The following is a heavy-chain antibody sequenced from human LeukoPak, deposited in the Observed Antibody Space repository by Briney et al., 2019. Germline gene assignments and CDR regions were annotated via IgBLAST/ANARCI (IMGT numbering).Heavy chain of an antibody. Sequence: GGSLRLSCAASGVTFSSYTMNWVRQAPGKGLEWVSSISSSSSYIYYADSVKGRFTISRDNAKNSLYLQMNSLRAEDTAIYYCARDEYSSSWYGAFDYWGQGTLVTVSS. CDR1: GVTFSSYT. J-gene: IGHJ4*02. D-gene: IGHD6-13*01. V-gene: IGHV3-21*01. CDR2: ISSSSSYI. CDR3: ARDEYSSSWYGAFDY.